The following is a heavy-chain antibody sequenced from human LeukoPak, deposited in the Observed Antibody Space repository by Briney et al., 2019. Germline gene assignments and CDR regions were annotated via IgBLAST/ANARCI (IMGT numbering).Heavy chain of an antibody. CDR3: ARDDCSSTSCPEANNWFDP. CDR1: GGTFSSYA. V-gene: IGHV1-69*13. CDR2: IIPIVGTA. J-gene: IGHJ5*02. Sequence: SVKVSCKASGGTFSSYAISWVRQAPGQGLEWMGGIIPIVGTANYAQKFQGRVTITADESTSTAYMELSSLRSEDTAVYHCARDDCSSTSCPEANNWFDPWGQGTLVTVSS. D-gene: IGHD2-2*01.